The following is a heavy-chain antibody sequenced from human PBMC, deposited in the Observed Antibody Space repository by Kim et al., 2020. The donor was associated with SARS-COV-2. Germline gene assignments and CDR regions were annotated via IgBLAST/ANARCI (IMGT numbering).Heavy chain of an antibody. J-gene: IGHJ4*02. CDR1: GFTFSSYA. D-gene: IGHD3-10*01. V-gene: IGHV3-23*01. CDR3: AKDWGTYYYGSGSYPGDY. Sequence: GGSLRLSCAASGFTFSSYAMSWVRQAPGKGLEWVSAISGSGGSTYYADSVKGRFTISRDNSKNTLYLQMNSLRAEDTAVYYCAKDWGTYYYGSGSYPGDYWGQGTLVTVSS. CDR2: ISGSGGST.